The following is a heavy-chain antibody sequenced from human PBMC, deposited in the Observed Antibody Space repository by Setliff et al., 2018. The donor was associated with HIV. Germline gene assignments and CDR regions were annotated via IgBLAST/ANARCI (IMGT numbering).Heavy chain of an antibody. D-gene: IGHD6-19*01. J-gene: IGHJ6*03. V-gene: IGHV1-24*01. Sequence: ASVKVSCKVSGFTLSEVSIHWVRQAPGKGLEWMGYFDPQDGETVYAQKFQGRVTMTEDTSRDTAYMELSSLRSEDTAMYYCARVLRGSSGWYGYYYMDVWGKGTTVTVS. CDR1: GFTLSEVS. CDR3: ARVLRGSSGWYGYYYMDV. CDR2: FDPQDGET.